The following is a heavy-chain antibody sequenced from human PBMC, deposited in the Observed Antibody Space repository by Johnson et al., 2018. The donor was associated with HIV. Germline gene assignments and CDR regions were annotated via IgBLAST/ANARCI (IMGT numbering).Heavy chain of an antibody. Sequence: QVQLVESGGGLVKPGGSLRLSCAASGFTFSSYAMHWVRQAPGKGLEWVAVISYDGSNKYYADSVKGRFIISRDNSKNILCLQMNSLTTEDTAVYYCAREESSSSRDGFDIWGQGTMVTVSS. CDR2: ISYDGSNK. D-gene: IGHD6-6*01. V-gene: IGHV3-30*14. CDR3: AREESSSSRDGFDI. J-gene: IGHJ3*02. CDR1: GFTFSSYA.